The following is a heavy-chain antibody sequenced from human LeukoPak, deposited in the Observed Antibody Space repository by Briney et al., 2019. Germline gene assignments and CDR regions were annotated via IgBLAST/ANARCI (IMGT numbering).Heavy chain of an antibody. Sequence: ASVKVSCKASGYTFTSYGISWVRQAPGQGLEWMGWISAYNGNTNYAQKLQGRVTMTTDTSTSTAYMELRSLRSDDTAVYYCARKKNSYGNIHSFAYGAQETLSTVPS. CDR2: ISAYNGNT. CDR3: ARKKNSYGNIHSFAY. D-gene: IGHD5-18*01. J-gene: IGHJ4*02. V-gene: IGHV1-18*04. CDR1: GYTFTSYG.